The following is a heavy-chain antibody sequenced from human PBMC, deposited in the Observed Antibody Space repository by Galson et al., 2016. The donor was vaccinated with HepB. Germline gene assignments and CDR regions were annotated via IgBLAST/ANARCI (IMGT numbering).Heavy chain of an antibody. D-gene: IGHD1-7*01. Sequence: QSGAEVKKPGESLKISCKGSGYTYSNYWIGWVRQKPGNGLEWMGIIYLGDSDTRYSPSFQGQVTISADKSFNTAYLQWSSLEASDSGIYYCARYNGDYRGFDYWGQGTLVTVSS. V-gene: IGHV5-51*01. CDR1: GYTYSNYW. J-gene: IGHJ4*02. CDR3: ARYNGDYRGFDY. CDR2: IYLGDSDT.